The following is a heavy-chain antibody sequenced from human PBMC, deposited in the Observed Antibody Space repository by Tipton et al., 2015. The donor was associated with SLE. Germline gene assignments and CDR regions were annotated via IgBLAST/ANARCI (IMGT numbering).Heavy chain of an antibody. Sequence: TLSLTCTVSGYSISSGYSWGWIRQPPGKGLEWIGSMFHGGSTYYNPSLKSRVTISVDTSKNQFSLKLSSVTAADTAVYHCASSQHCRDSSCYSFDYGGQGTLVTVSS. CDR2: MFHGGST. CDR3: ASSQHCRDSSCYSFDY. J-gene: IGHJ4*02. CDR1: GYSISSGYS. V-gene: IGHV4-38-2*02. D-gene: IGHD2-2*02.